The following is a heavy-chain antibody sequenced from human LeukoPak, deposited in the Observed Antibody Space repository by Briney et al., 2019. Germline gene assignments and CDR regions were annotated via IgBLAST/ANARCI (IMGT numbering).Heavy chain of an antibody. CDR3: ARVDGSPDY. Sequence: ASVKVSCKASGYTFTSYGISWVRQAPGQGLEWMGWISAYNGNTNYAQKLQGRVTITRDTSISTVYMELSSLRSEDTAVYFCARVDGSPDYWGQGTLVTVSS. V-gene: IGHV1-18*01. J-gene: IGHJ4*02. CDR2: ISAYNGNT. D-gene: IGHD2-15*01. CDR1: GYTFTSYG.